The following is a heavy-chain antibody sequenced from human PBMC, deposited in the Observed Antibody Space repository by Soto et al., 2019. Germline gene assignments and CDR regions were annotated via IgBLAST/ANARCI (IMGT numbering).Heavy chain of an antibody. CDR3: VKDIAAAGTREYFDY. Sequence: PGGSLRLSCSASGFTFSSYAMHWVRRAPGKGLEYVSAISSNGGSTYYADSVKGRFTISRDNSKNTLYLQMSSLRAEDTAVYYCVKDIAAAGTREYFDYWGQGTLVTVSS. J-gene: IGHJ4*02. CDR2: ISSNGGST. CDR1: GFTFSSYA. V-gene: IGHV3-64D*06. D-gene: IGHD6-13*01.